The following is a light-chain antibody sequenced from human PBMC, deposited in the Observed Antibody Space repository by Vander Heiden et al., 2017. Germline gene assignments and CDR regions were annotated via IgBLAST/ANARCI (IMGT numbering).Light chain of an antibody. CDR1: QTISNF. J-gene: IGKJ1*01. V-gene: IGKV1-39*01. Sequence: DVQMTQSPSSLFASVGDRVTITCRASQTISNFLHWYQQKPGKAPQLLIFLASSLRSGVPSRFRGSGSGTEFTLIISTLQPEDFATYYCHQSYTRPPTFGQGTKVEMK. CDR2: LAS. CDR3: HQSYTRPPT.